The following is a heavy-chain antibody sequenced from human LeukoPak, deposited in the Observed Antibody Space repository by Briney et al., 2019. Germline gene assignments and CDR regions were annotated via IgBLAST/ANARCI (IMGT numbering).Heavy chain of an antibody. CDR3: ARSPLRSGNSAFDY. Sequence: SVKVSCKASGGTFSSYAISWVRQAPGQGLEWMGGIIPIFSTANYVQKFQGRVTITAGESTSTAYMELSSLRSEDTAVYYCARSPLRSGNSAFDYWGQGTLVTVSS. J-gene: IGHJ4*02. D-gene: IGHD4-23*01. CDR1: GGTFSSYA. CDR2: IIPIFSTA. V-gene: IGHV1-69*01.